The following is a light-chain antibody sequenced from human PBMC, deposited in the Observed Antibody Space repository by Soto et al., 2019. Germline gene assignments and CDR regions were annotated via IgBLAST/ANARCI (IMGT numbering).Light chain of an antibody. CDR3: AAWDDSLNAHYV. CDR1: SSKIGSNT. J-gene: IGLJ1*01. CDR2: SNN. Sequence: QSVLTQPPSASGTPGQRVTISCSGSSSKIGSNTVNWYQQLPGTAPKLLIYSNNQRPSGVPDRFSGSKSGTSASLAIGGLQSEDEADYYCAAWDDSLNAHYVFGTGTKVTVL. V-gene: IGLV1-44*01.